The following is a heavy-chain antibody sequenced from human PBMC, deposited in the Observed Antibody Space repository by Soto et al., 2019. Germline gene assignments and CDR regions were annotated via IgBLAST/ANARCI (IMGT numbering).Heavy chain of an antibody. Sequence: ASVKVSCKASGGTFTSYGISWVRQAPGQGLEWMGIINPSGGSISYAQKFQGRVTMTRDTSTSTVYMELSSLRSEDTAVYYCAREGIAAAVDFWGQGTLVTVSS. CDR2: INPSGGSI. CDR3: AREGIAAAVDF. CDR1: GGTFTSYG. V-gene: IGHV1-46*03. D-gene: IGHD6-13*01. J-gene: IGHJ4*02.